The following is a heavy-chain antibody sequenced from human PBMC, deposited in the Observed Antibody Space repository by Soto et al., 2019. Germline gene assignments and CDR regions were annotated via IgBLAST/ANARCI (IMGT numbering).Heavy chain of an antibody. CDR1: GFTFSSYG. J-gene: IGHJ4*02. Sequence: QVQLVESGGGVVQPGRSLRLSCAASGFTFSSYGMHWVRQAPGKGLEWVAVIWYDGSNKYYADSVKGRFTIARDNSKKALYLEMNSLRAEDPAEYYWARDKWSYYDFWSGPASTFYFDYWGQGTVVTVSS. D-gene: IGHD3-3*01. CDR3: ARDKWSYYDFWSGPASTFYFDY. V-gene: IGHV3-33*01. CDR2: IWYDGSNK.